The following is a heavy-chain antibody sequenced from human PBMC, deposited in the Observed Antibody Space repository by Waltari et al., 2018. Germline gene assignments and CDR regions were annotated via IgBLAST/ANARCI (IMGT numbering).Heavy chain of an antibody. J-gene: IGHJ4*02. Sequence: QVQLQESGPGLVKPSQTLSLTCTVSGGSISSGGYYWSWIRQHPGKGLEWIGYIYYSGSTYYNPSLKSRVTITVDTSKNQFSLKLSSVTAADTAVYYCARASWIQKYYFDYWGQGTLVTVSS. D-gene: IGHD5-18*01. CDR2: IYYSGST. CDR1: GGSISSGGYY. V-gene: IGHV4-31*03. CDR3: ARASWIQKYYFDY.